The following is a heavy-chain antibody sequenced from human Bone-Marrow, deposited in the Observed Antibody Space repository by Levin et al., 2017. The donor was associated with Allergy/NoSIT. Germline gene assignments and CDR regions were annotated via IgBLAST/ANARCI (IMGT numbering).Heavy chain of an antibody. CDR1: GFTFSSYG. D-gene: IGHD6-19*01. V-gene: IGHV3-30*18. J-gene: IGHJ4*02. CDR2: ISYDGSNK. CDR3: AKDRRSSGWYGAIDY. Sequence: GESLKISCAASGFTFSSYGMHWVRQAPGKGLEWVAVISYDGSNKYYADSVKGRFTISRDNSKNTLYLQMNSLRAEDTAVYYCAKDRRSSGWYGAIDYWGQGTLVTVSS.